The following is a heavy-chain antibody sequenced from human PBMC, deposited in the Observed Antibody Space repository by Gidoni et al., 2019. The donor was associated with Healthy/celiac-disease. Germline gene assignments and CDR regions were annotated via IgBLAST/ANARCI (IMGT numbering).Heavy chain of an antibody. V-gene: IGHV2-70*15. D-gene: IGHD2-21*01. CDR3: ARNAACGGGPDY. J-gene: IGHJ4*02. Sequence: QVTLRESGPALVQPTQTLTLTCTFPGFPLSTSGMCVSWIRQPPGKALEWLARIDWDDDKYYSTSLKTRLTISKDTSKNQVVLTMTNMDPVDTATYYCARNAACGGGPDYWGQGTLVTVSS. CDR2: IDWDDDK. CDR1: GFPLSTSGMC.